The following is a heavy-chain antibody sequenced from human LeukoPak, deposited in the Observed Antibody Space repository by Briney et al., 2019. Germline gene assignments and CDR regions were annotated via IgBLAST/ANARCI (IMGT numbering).Heavy chain of an antibody. CDR2: ISSSSSYI. Sequence: GGSLRLSCAASGFTFSSYSMNWVRQAPGKGLEWVSSISSSSSYIYYADSVKGRFTISRDNAKNSLYLQMNSLRAEDTAVYYCARDLGVTTGSYDYWGRGTLVTVSS. D-gene: IGHD4-17*01. V-gene: IGHV3-21*01. CDR1: GFTFSSYS. CDR3: ARDLGVTTGSYDY. J-gene: IGHJ4*02.